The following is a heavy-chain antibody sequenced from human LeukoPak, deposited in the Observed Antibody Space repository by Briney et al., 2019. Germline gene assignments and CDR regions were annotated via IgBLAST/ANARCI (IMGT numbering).Heavy chain of an antibody. D-gene: IGHD6-19*01. J-gene: IGHJ5*02. CDR1: GGTFSSYA. CDR3: ARDRRYSSGSASSPLRWFDP. V-gene: IGHV1-2*02. Sequence: EASVKVSCKASGGTFSSYAISWVRQAPGQGLEWMGWINPNSGGTNYAQKFQGRVTMTRDTSISTAYMELSRLRSDDTAVYYCARDRRYSSGSASSPLRWFDPWGQGTLVTVSS. CDR2: INPNSGGT.